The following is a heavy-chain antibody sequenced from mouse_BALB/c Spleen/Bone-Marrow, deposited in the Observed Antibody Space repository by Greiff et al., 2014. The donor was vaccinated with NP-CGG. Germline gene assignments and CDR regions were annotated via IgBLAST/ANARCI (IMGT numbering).Heavy chain of an antibody. CDR2: IDPANGNT. CDR3: AIYYYGSSGFAY. V-gene: IGHV14-3*02. Sequence: EVKLMESGAELVKPGASVKLSCTASGFNTKDTYMHWVKQRPEQGLEWIGRIDPANGNTKYDPKFQGKATITADTSSNTAYLQLSSLTSEDTAVYYCAIYYYGSSGFAYWGQGTLVTVSA. D-gene: IGHD1-1*01. J-gene: IGHJ3*01. CDR1: GFNTKDTY.